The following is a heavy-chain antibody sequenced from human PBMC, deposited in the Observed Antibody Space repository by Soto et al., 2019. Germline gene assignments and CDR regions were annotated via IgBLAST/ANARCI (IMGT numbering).Heavy chain of an antibody. Sequence: GGSLRLSCAASGFTFSSYGMHWVRQAPGKGLEWVAVIWYDGSNKCYADSVKGRFTISRDSSKNTVSLEMTSLRAEDTAVYYCAKGGRQWLVTSDFNYWGQGALVTVSS. CDR1: GFTFSSYG. CDR3: AKGGRQWLVTSDFNY. J-gene: IGHJ4*02. V-gene: IGHV3-30*02. D-gene: IGHD6-19*01. CDR2: IWYDGSNK.